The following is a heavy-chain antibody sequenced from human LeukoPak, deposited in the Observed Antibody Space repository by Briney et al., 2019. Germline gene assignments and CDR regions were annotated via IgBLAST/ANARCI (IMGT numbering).Heavy chain of an antibody. D-gene: IGHD3-22*01. J-gene: IGHJ4*02. CDR2: IYSGGST. Sequence: GGSLRLSCAASGFTVSSNDMSRVRQAPGKGLEWVSVIYSGGSTYYADSVKGRFTISRDNSKNTLHLQMNSLRAEDTAVYYCARGLRRSGYPYYFDYWGQGTLVTVSS. CDR1: GFTVSSND. CDR3: ARGLRRSGYPYYFDY. V-gene: IGHV3-53*01.